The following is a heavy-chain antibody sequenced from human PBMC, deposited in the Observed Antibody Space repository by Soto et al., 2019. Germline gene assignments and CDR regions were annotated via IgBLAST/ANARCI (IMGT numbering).Heavy chain of an antibody. CDR1: GGTFSSYA. CDR3: AGSSTYYYDSSGYSCDY. V-gene: IGHV1-69*13. D-gene: IGHD3-22*01. CDR2: IIPIFGTA. Sequence: SVKVSCKASGGTFSSYAISWVRQAPGQGLEWMGGIIPIFGTANYAQKFQGRVTITADESTSTAYMELSSLRSEDTAVYYCAGSSTYYYDSSGYSCDYWGQGTLVTVSS. J-gene: IGHJ4*02.